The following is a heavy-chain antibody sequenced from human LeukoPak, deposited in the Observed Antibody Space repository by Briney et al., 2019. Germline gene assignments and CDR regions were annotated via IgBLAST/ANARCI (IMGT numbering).Heavy chain of an antibody. Sequence: GGSLRLSCAASGITFSRYSMNWVRQAPGKGLEWVSYISSNSSTIYYADSVKGRFTISRDDAKNSLYLQMNSLRAEDTAVYYCARIGGCNHDAFDIWGQGTMVTVSS. CDR3: ARIGGCNHDAFDI. CDR1: GITFSRYS. CDR2: ISSNSSTI. D-gene: IGHD5-24*01. J-gene: IGHJ3*02. V-gene: IGHV3-48*04.